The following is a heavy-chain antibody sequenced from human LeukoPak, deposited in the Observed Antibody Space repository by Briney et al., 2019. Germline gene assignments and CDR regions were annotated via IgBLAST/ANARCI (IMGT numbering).Heavy chain of an antibody. CDR1: TFTFSSY. V-gene: IGHV3-30-3*01. D-gene: IGHD3-10*01. J-gene: IGHJ4*02. CDR2: ISFDGSKG. Sequence: GGSLRLSCATSTFTFSSYWVRQAPGKGLEWVAVISFDGSKGYFADSVKGRFTISRDNSKNTMYLHMNSLRLEDTAVYYCARDSDTFGALDYWGQGTLVTVSS. CDR3: ARDSDTFGALDY.